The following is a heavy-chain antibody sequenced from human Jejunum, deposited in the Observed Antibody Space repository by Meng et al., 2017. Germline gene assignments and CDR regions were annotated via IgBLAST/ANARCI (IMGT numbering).Heavy chain of an antibody. D-gene: IGHD3-22*01. Sequence: QVQLLQSGAEVKKPGASVTVSCKASGYTFKNYLIHWVRQAPGQRLEWMGWVNAGNGNTKSSQNFQGRVTFNRDTSATTAYMELSSLTPEDTAVYYCARLYYFDSSGTYDYWGQGTLVTVSS. CDR2: VNAGNGNT. CDR3: ARLYYFDSSGTYDY. CDR1: GYTFKNYL. V-gene: IGHV1-3*01. J-gene: IGHJ4*02.